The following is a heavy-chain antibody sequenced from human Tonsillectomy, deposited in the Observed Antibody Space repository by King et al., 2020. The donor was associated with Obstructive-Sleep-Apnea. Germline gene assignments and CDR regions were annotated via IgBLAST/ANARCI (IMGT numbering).Heavy chain of an antibody. Sequence: VQLVESGGGVVQPGRSLRLSCAASGFTFSCYAMHWVRQAPGKGREWVAVLSYDGSNKYYADSVKGRFTISRDNSKNTLYLQMNSLSAEDTAVYYCARGVGATVYYYYGMDVWGQGTTVTVSS. CDR2: LSYDGSNK. J-gene: IGHJ6*02. V-gene: IGHV3-30*04. D-gene: IGHD1-26*01. CDR3: ARGVGATVYYYYGMDV. CDR1: GFTFSCYA.